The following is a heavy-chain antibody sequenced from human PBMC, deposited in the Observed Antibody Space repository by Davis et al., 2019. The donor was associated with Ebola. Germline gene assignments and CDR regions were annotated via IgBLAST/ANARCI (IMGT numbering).Heavy chain of an antibody. CDR2: ISYDGSNK. Sequence: GESLKISCAASGFTFSSYAMHWVRQAPGKGLEWVAVISYDGSNKYYADSVKGRFTISRDNSKNTLYLQMNSLRAEDTAVYYCARGDPTYYYDSSGYYFTRAEYFQHWGQGTLVTVSS. J-gene: IGHJ1*01. D-gene: IGHD3-22*01. V-gene: IGHV3-30-3*01. CDR3: ARGDPTYYYDSSGYYFTRAEYFQH. CDR1: GFTFSSYA.